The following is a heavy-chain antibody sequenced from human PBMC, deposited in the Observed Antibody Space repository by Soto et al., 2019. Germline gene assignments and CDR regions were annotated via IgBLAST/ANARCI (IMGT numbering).Heavy chain of an antibody. J-gene: IGHJ4*02. CDR1: GGTFSSYA. Sequence: EASVKVSCKASGGTFSSYAISWVRQAPRQGLEWMGGMIPIFGTANYAQKLQGSVTIPAPESTSTSYMELRGLRTRGPARYYCGRARVHTVGKNQPFDYWGQGTLVTVSS. D-gene: IGHD4-17*01. V-gene: IGHV1-69*13. CDR3: GRARVHTVGKNQPFDY. CDR2: MIPIFGTA.